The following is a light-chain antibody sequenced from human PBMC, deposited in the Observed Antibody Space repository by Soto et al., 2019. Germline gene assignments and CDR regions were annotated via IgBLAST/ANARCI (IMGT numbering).Light chain of an antibody. CDR1: QTINKN. CDR3: QQSFRTPYT. CDR2: SAS. J-gene: IGKJ2*01. V-gene: IGKV1-39*01. Sequence: DIPMTQSPSSLSASVGDRVTITCRASQTINKNLNWYQQKPGQAPNLLIYSASDFQSGVPSRFSGSGSGTEFTLIISGLQPEDFATYYCQQSFRTPYTFGQGTDLEI.